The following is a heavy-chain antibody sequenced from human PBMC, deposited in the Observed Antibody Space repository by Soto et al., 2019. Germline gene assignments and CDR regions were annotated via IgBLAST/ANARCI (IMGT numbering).Heavy chain of an antibody. V-gene: IGHV1-8*01. J-gene: IGHJ5*02. Sequence: QVQLVQSGAEVKKPGASVKVSCKASGYTFTSYDINWVRQATGQGLEYLGWMNPNSGNTGYVQKFQGRVTMTSNTPISTAYMELSSLRSDDTAVYYCARRVKYGDYSRCFHPWGQGTLVTVSS. CDR1: GYTFTSYD. CDR2: MNPNSGNT. D-gene: IGHD4-17*01. CDR3: ARRVKYGDYSRCFHP.